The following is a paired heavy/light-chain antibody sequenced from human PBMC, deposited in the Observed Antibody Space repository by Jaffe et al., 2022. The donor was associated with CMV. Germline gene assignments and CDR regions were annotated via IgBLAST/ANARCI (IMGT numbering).Heavy chain of an antibody. CDR2: ISTYNVNR. CDR1: GYTFTDFG. D-gene: IGHD3-10*01. V-gene: IGHV1-18*01. CDR3: VRDTGAKWFVFDY. J-gene: IGHJ4*02. Sequence: QVQLVQSGAELKKPGASVKVSCKASGYTFTDFGFSWVRQAPGQGLEWMGWISTYNVNRNYAQNFQGRVTMTTDTSTSTAYLELRNLRSDDTAVYFCVRDTGAKWFVFDYWGQGTLVTVSS.
Light chain of an antibody. CDR1: SSNIGRNT. CDR3: AAWDDTLNGPV. CDR2: TNN. V-gene: IGLV1-44*01. J-gene: IGLJ2*01. Sequence: QSVLTQTPSASGTPGQRVTISCSGSSSNIGRNTVKWYQQVPGTAPKLLIYTNNLRPSGVPDRFSGSKSGTSASLAISGLQSEDEADYYCAAWDDTLNGPVFGGGTKLTVL.